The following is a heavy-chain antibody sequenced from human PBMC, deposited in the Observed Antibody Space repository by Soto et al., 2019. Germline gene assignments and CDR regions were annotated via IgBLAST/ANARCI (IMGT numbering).Heavy chain of an antibody. Sequence: GSLRLSCAASGFTFSSYAMSWVRQAPGKGLEWVSAISGSGGSTYYADSAKGRFTISRDNSKNTLYLQMNSLRAEDTAVYYCARDVLPRYSDSRDSWGPGTQVTVSS. D-gene: IGHD4-17*01. CDR1: GFTFSSYA. J-gene: IGHJ5*01. V-gene: IGHV3-23*01. CDR2: ISGSGGST. CDR3: ARDVLPRYSDSRDS.